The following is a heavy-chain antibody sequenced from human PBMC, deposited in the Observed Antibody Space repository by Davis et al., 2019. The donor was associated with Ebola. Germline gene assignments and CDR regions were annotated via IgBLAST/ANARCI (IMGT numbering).Heavy chain of an antibody. D-gene: IGHD2-15*01. Sequence: HTGGSLRLSCAASGFTFSSYWMHWVRQAPGKGLVWVSRINSDGSSTSYADSVKGRFTIPRDNAKNTLYLQMNSLRAEDTAVYYCARDPHCSGGSCFGMDVWGQGTTVTVSS. CDR1: GFTFSSYW. CDR2: INSDGSST. CDR3: ARDPHCSGGSCFGMDV. J-gene: IGHJ6*02. V-gene: IGHV3-74*01.